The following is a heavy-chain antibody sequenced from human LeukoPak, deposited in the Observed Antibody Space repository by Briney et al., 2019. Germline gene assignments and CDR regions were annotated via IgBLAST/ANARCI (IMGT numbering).Heavy chain of an antibody. V-gene: IGHV3-33*08. D-gene: IGHD3-3*01. CDR3: ARDHQYYDFWSGPNSQAGPDY. J-gene: IGHJ4*02. CDR2: IWYDGSNK. Sequence: GGSLRLSCAASGFTFSSYAMSWVRQAPGKGLEWVAVIWYDGSNKYYADSVKGRFTISRDNSKNTLYLQMNSLRAEDTAVYYCARDHQYYDFWSGPNSQAGPDYWGQGTLVTVSS. CDR1: GFTFSSYA.